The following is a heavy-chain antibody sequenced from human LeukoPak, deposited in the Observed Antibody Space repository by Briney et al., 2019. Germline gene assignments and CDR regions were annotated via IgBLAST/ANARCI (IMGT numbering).Heavy chain of an antibody. CDR2: IKQDGSEK. D-gene: IGHD2-2*01. CDR1: GFTVSINY. J-gene: IGHJ6*02. V-gene: IGHV3-7*01. CDR3: ARVGHYCSTTSCYLYGMDV. Sequence: GGSLRLSCAASGFTVSINYMSWVRQAPGKGLEWVANIKQDGSEKYYVDSVKGRFTISRDNAKNSLYLQMNSLRAEDTAVYYCARVGHYCSTTSCYLYGMDVWGQGTTVTVSS.